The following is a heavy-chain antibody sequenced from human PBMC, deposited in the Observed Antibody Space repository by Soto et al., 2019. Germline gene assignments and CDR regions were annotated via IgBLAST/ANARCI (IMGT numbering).Heavy chain of an antibody. CDR2: TYYRSKWYN. CDR3: TRDPEYFYDSRGTRYYYQYGXDV. V-gene: IGHV6-1*01. D-gene: IGHD3-22*01. J-gene: IGHJ6*02. Sequence: SQTLSLTCAISGDSFSSNSATWNWIRQSPSRGLEWLGRTYYRSKWYNDYGVSVKNRITIDPDTSKNQFSLQLNSVTPEDTAVYYCTRDPEYFYDSRGTRYYYQYGXDVWGQGTTVTVSS. CDR1: GDSFSSNSAT.